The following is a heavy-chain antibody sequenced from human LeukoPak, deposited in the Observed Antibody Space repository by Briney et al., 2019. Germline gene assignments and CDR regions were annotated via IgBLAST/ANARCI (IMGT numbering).Heavy chain of an antibody. CDR2: TNTNGNT. Sequence: PSETLSLICTVSGGSISTYYWSWIRRPAGKGPEWIGRTNTNGNTNYNPSLKSRVTMSVDTSKTHFSLNLSSVTAADSAVYYCARERLGFRVDVWGKGTMVTVSS. CDR1: GGSISTYY. CDR3: ARERLGFRVDV. D-gene: IGHD6-25*01. V-gene: IGHV4-4*07. J-gene: IGHJ6*04.